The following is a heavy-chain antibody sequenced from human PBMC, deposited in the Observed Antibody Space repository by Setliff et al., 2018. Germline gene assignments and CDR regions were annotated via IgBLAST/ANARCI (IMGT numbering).Heavy chain of an antibody. CDR3: ARQEDDSSGYYSTD. Sequence: SETLSLTCSVSGGSISSSSYYWGWIRQPPGKGLEWIGEINHSGSTNYNPSLKSRVTISVDTSKNQFSLKLSSVTAADTAVYYCARQEDDSSGYYSTDWGQGTLVTVSS. V-gene: IGHV4-39*01. CDR1: GGSISSSSYY. J-gene: IGHJ4*02. CDR2: INHSGST. D-gene: IGHD3-22*01.